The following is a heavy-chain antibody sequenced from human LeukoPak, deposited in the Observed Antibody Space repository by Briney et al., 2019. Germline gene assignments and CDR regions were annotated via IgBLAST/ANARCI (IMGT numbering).Heavy chain of an antibody. Sequence: SETLSLTCTVSGGSISSYYWSWIRQPPGKGLEWIGYIYYSGSTYYNPSLKSRVTISVDTSKNQFSLKLSSVTAADTAVYYCARGGLQYYFDYWGQGTLVTVSS. J-gene: IGHJ4*02. CDR3: ARGGLQYYFDY. CDR1: GGSISSYY. CDR2: IYYSGST. D-gene: IGHD5-24*01. V-gene: IGHV4-30-4*08.